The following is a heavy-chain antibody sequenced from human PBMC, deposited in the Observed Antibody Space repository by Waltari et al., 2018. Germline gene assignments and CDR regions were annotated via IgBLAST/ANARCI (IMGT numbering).Heavy chain of an antibody. J-gene: IGHJ4*02. CDR3: AKSITMVRGVFYYFDY. Sequence: EVQLVQSGGGLVQPGGSLRLSCAASGFTVSSNYMSWVRQAPGKGLEWISFIFGGGTTYYADSVKGRFTISTHNYKNTLFLQMNSLRPEDTAVYYCAKSITMVRGVFYYFDYWGQGTLVTVSS. D-gene: IGHD3-10*01. CDR2: IFGGGTT. CDR1: GFTVSSNY. V-gene: IGHV3-53*04.